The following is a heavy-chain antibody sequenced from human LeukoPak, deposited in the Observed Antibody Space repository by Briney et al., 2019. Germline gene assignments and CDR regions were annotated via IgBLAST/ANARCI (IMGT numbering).Heavy chain of an antibody. Sequence: SETLSLTCTVSGGSISSYYWSWIRQPPGKGLEWIGYIYYSGSTNYNPSLKSRVTISVDTSKNQFSLKLSSVTAADTAVYYCARGSSSGYYSEAFDIWGQGTMVTVSS. J-gene: IGHJ3*02. CDR3: ARGSSSGYYSEAFDI. CDR1: GGSISSYY. V-gene: IGHV4-59*01. CDR2: IYYSGST. D-gene: IGHD3-22*01.